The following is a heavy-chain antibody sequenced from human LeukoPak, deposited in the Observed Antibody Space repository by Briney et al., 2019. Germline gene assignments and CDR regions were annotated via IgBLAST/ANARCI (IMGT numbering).Heavy chain of an antibody. CDR2: ISSSSSYI. J-gene: IGHJ3*02. Sequence: GGSLRLSCAASGFTFSSYSMNWVRQAPGKGLEWVSSISSSSSYIYYADSVKGRFTISRDNAKSSLYLQMNSLRAEDTAVYYCARGGYSGYGRRMDVFDIWGQGTMVTVSS. CDR3: ARGGYSGYGRRMDVFDI. V-gene: IGHV3-21*01. CDR1: GFTFSSYS. D-gene: IGHD5-12*01.